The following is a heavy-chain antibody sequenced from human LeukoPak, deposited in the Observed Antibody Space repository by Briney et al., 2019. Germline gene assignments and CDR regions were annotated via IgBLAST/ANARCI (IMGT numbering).Heavy chain of an antibody. CDR1: GGSISSYY. J-gene: IGHJ6*03. CDR3: ARVDVVVPVALYMDV. D-gene: IGHD2-2*01. V-gene: IGHV4-59*08. Sequence: SETLSLTCTVSGGSISSYYWSWIRQPPGKGLEWIGYIYYSGSTNYNPSLKSRVTISVDTSKNQFSLKLSSVTAADTAVYYCARVDVVVPVALYMDVWGKGTTVTVSS. CDR2: IYYSGST.